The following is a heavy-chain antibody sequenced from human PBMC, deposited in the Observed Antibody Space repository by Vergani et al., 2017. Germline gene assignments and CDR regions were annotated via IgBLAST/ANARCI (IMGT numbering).Heavy chain of an antibody. CDR2: ILYDGSNK. D-gene: IGHD2-8*01. CDR1: GFTFSDYA. Sequence: QVQLVESGGGVVQPGRSLRLSCAASGFTFSDYALHWVRQAPGKGLEWVAIILYDGSNKYYADSVKGRFTISRDNSKNTLFLHMNSLRPEDTAVYYCARESQWTFDSWGQGTLVTVSS. J-gene: IGHJ4*02. V-gene: IGHV3-30*04. CDR3: ARESQWTFDS.